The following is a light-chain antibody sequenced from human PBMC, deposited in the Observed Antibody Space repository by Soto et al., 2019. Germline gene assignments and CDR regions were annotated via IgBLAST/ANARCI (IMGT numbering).Light chain of an antibody. CDR3: HQYDDWPPGYT. CDR2: GAS. Sequence: EIVMTQSPATLSVSPGERATLSCTASQSVSNNLAWYQQRPGQAPRLLIHGASTRATGIPARFGGSGSGTEFTLTISSLQSDDFALYYCHQYDDWPPGYTFGQGTKVDIK. V-gene: IGKV3-15*01. J-gene: IGKJ2*01. CDR1: QSVSNN.